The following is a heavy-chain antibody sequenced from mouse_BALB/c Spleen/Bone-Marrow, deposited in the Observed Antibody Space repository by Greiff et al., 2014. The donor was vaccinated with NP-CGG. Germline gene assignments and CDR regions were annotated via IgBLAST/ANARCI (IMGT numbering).Heavy chain of an antibody. V-gene: IGHV3-1*02. CDR3: ARRGSIYDGYLDY. CDR1: GYSITSGYS. J-gene: IGHJ2*01. CDR2: IQYSGST. D-gene: IGHD2-3*01. Sequence: EVQLQQSGPDLVKPSQSLSLTCTVTGYSITSGYSWHWIRRFPGNKLEWMGYIQYSGSTNYNPSLKSRISITRDTSKNQFFLQLNSVTTEDTATYYCARRGSIYDGYLDYWGQGTTLTVSS.